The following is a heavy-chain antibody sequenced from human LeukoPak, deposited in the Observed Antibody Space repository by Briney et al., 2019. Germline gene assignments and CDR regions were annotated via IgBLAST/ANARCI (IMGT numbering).Heavy chain of an antibody. Sequence: AGGSLRLSCAASGFTFSSYSMNWVRQAPGKGLEWVANIKEDGSEKYYVESVKGRFTISRDNAKNSLYLQMNSLRAEDTAVYFCAREYYYDSSGYGSFGYWGQGTLVTVSS. CDR3: AREYYYDSSGYGSFGY. V-gene: IGHV3-7*01. CDR2: IKEDGSEK. CDR1: GFTFSSYS. D-gene: IGHD3-22*01. J-gene: IGHJ4*02.